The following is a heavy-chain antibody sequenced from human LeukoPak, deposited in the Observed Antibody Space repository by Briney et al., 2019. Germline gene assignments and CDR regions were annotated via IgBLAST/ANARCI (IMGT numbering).Heavy chain of an antibody. CDR1: GGTFSSYA. V-gene: IGHV1-69*05. CDR2: IIPIFGTA. Sequence: GASVKVSCKASGGTFSSYAISWVRQAPGQGLEWMGGIIPIFGTANYAQKFQGRVTITTDESTSTAYMELSSLRSEDTAVYYCYYYDSSGYPLYYFDYWGQGTLVTVYS. J-gene: IGHJ4*02. D-gene: IGHD3-22*01. CDR3: YYYDSSGYPLYYFDY.